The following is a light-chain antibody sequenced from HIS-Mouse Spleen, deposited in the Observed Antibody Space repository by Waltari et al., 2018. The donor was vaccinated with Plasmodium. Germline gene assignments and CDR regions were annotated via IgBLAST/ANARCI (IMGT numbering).Light chain of an antibody. CDR3: QVWDSSSDHVV. J-gene: IGLJ2*01. Sequence: SYVLTPPPSMSVAPGKKARITCGGNKIGSKSVHWYQKTPGQAPVLVVYDDSDRPSGIPERFSGSNSGNTATLTISRVEAGDEADYYCQVWDSSSDHVVFGGGTKLTVL. V-gene: IGLV3-21*03. CDR2: DDS. CDR1: KIGSKS.